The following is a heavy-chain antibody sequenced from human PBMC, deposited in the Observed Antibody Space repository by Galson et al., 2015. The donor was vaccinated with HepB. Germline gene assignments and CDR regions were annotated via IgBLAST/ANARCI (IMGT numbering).Heavy chain of an antibody. V-gene: IGHV1-69*04. J-gene: IGHJ4*02. Sequence: SVKVSCKASGGTFSSYAISWVRQAPGQGLEWMGRIIPILGIANYAQKFQGRVTITADKSTSTAYMELSSLRSEDTAVYYCARARGYSSGWHPYYFDYWGQGTLVTVSS. CDR1: GGTFSSYA. CDR3: ARARGYSSGWHPYYFDY. D-gene: IGHD6-19*01. CDR2: IIPILGIA.